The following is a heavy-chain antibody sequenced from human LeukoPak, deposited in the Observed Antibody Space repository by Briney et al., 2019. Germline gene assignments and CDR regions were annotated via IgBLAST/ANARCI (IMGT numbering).Heavy chain of an antibody. J-gene: IGHJ4*02. Sequence: GGSLRLSCAASGLTFSAYAMTWVRQAPGKGLEGISVISGSGGSTYYADSVKGRFTISRDNSKNTLYLQMNRLRAEDTAVYYCARDLVAQLDYWGQGTLVTVSS. V-gene: IGHV3-23*01. CDR1: GLTFSAYA. CDR2: ISGSGGST. CDR3: ARDLVAQLDY. D-gene: IGHD5-12*01.